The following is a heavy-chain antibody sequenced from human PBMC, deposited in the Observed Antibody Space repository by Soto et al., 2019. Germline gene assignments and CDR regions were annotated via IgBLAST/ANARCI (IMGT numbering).Heavy chain of an antibody. CDR1: GYTFTSYG. D-gene: IGHD2-21*02. V-gene: IGHV1-18*04. CDR3: ARDYLASDFPLPPMDC. Sequence: GSLEVSFKASGYTFTSYGIRWVRQAPGQGLEWMGWISAKKGNTKYAQQLQGRVTMNTHKSTSTAYMELRSLRSDDTAVYYCARDYLASDFPLPPMDCWGQGTTVTVSS. J-gene: IGHJ6*02. CDR2: ISAKKGNT.